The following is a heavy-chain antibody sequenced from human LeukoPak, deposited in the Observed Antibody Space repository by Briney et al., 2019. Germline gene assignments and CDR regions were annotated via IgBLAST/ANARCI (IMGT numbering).Heavy chain of an antibody. CDR3: ARDEDSGYEAFDI. D-gene: IGHD5-12*01. V-gene: IGHV1-69*04. Sequence: SVKVSCKASGGTFSSYAISWVRQAPGQGLEWMGRITPILGIANYAQKFQGRVTITADKSTSTAYMELSSLRSEVTAVYYCARDEDSGYEAFDIWGQGTMVTVSS. J-gene: IGHJ3*02. CDR1: GGTFSSYA. CDR2: ITPILGIA.